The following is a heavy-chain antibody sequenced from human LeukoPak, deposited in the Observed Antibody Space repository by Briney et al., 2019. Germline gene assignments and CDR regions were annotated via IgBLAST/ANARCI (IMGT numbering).Heavy chain of an antibody. CDR1: AFTFRSYW. J-gene: IGHJ3*02. V-gene: IGHV3-7*01. D-gene: IGHD1-7*01. CDR3: ARESGTSALDAFDI. CDR2: IKQDGSEK. Sequence: GGSLRLSCAASAFTFRSYWMSGVRQAPGKGLEWVANIKQDGSEKSYVDSVKGRFTISRDNAKNSLYLQMNSLRAEDTAVYYCARESGTSALDAFDIWGQGTMVTVSS.